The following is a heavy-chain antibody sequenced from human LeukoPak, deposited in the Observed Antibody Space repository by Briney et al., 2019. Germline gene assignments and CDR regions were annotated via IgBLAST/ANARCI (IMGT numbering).Heavy chain of an antibody. CDR3: ARGPPLLTAGGDSYYYMDV. J-gene: IGHJ6*03. CDR2: INAGNGNT. CDR1: GYTFTSYA. Sequence: GASVKVSCKASGYTFTSYAMHWVRQAPGQRLEWMGWINAGNGNTKYSQEFQGRVTITRDTSASTAYMELSSLRSEDTAVYYCARGPPLLTAGGDSYYYMDVWGKGTTVTVSS. D-gene: IGHD2-21*02. V-gene: IGHV1-3*03.